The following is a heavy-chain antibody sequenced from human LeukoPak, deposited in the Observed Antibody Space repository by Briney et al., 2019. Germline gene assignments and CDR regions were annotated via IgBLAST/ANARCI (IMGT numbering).Heavy chain of an antibody. CDR2: INPSGGST. CDR3: ARGGRELRVPPDY. D-gene: IGHD1-7*01. CDR1: GYTFTSYY. J-gene: IGHJ4*02. Sequence: GASVKVSCKASGYTFTSYYMHWVRQAPGQGLEWMGIINPSGGSTSYAQKFQGRVTITTDESTSTVYMELSSLRSEDTAVYYCARGGRELRVPPDYWGQGTLVTVSS. V-gene: IGHV1-46*03.